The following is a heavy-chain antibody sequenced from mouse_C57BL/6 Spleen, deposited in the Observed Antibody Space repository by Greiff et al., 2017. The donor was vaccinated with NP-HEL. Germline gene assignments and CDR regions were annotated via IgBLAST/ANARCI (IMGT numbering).Heavy chain of an antibody. D-gene: IGHD1-1*01. V-gene: IGHV1-22*01. CDR3: ARAFYYYGTYYYAMDY. Sequence: VQLQQSGPELVKPGASVKMSCKASGYTFTDYNMHWVKQSHGKSLEWIGYINPNNGGTSYNQKFKGKATLTVNKSSSTASMELRSLTSEDSAVYYCARAFYYYGTYYYAMDYWGQGTSVTVSS. CDR1: GYTFTDYN. CDR2: INPNNGGT. J-gene: IGHJ4*01.